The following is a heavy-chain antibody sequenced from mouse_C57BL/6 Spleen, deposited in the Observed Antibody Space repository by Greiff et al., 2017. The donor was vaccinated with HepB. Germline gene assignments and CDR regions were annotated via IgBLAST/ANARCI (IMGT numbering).Heavy chain of an antibody. V-gene: IGHV1-15*01. CDR3: TRYGGYYAMDY. CDR1: GYTFTDYE. J-gene: IGHJ4*01. CDR2: IDPETGGT. Sequence: VQRVESGAELVRPGASVTLSCKASGYTFTDYEMHWVKQTPVHGLEWIGAIDPETGGTAYNQKFKGKAILTADKSSSTAYVELRSLTSEDSAVYYCTRYGGYYAMDYWGQGTSVTVSS. D-gene: IGHD1-1*01.